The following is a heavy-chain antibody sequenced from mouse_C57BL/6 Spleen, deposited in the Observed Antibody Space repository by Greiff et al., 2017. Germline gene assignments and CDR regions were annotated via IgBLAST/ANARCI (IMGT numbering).Heavy chain of an antibody. Sequence: EVQLQESGPGLVKPSQSLSLTCSVTGYSITSGYYWNWIRQFPGNKLEWMGYISYDGSNNYNPSLKNRISITRDTSKNQFFLKLNSVTTEDTATYYCARESNYGDQGAMDYWGQGTSVTVSS. V-gene: IGHV3-6*01. CDR2: ISYDGSN. J-gene: IGHJ4*01. CDR1: GYSITSGYY. CDR3: ARESNYGDQGAMDY. D-gene: IGHD2-5*01.